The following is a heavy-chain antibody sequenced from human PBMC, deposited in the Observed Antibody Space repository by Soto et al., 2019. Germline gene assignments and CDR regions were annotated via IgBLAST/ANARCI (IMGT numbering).Heavy chain of an antibody. D-gene: IGHD4-17*01. CDR2: IYWDDDK. Sequence: QITLKESGPTLVKPTQTLTLTCTFSGFSLSTSGVGVGWIRQPPGKALEWLALIYWDDDKRYSPSLKSRLTNTTDTSKNQVVLTMTNMDPVDTATYYCAHAHLDGDYEVGMDVWGQGTTVTVSS. J-gene: IGHJ6*02. CDR1: GFSLSTSGVG. V-gene: IGHV2-5*02. CDR3: AHAHLDGDYEVGMDV.